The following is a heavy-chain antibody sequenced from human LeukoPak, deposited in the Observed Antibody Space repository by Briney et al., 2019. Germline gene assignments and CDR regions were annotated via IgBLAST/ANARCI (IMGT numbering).Heavy chain of an antibody. CDR3: AKPMLPVAGVNYFDY. Sequence: GGSLRLSCAASGFTFSNLAMSWVRRAPGKGLEWVSAISGSGGSTYYADSVKGRFTISRDNSKNTLYLQMNSLRAEDTAVYYCAKPMLPVAGVNYFDYWGQGTLVTVSS. CDR1: GFTFSNLA. V-gene: IGHV3-23*01. CDR2: ISGSGGST. J-gene: IGHJ4*02. D-gene: IGHD6-19*01.